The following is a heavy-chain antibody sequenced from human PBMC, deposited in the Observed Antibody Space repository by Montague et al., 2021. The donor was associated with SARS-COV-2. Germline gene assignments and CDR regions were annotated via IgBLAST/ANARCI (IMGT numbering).Heavy chain of an antibody. J-gene: IGHJ4*02. CDR1: GFLFDDYA. V-gene: IGHV3-9*01. CDR3: AKDRIAVAGPGDFDH. D-gene: IGHD6-19*01. CDR2: ISWSSGSI. Sequence: SLRLSCAASGFLFDDYAMHWVRQAPGKGLEWVAGISWSSGSIGYADSVKGRFTISRDNAKNSLHLQMNSLRAEDTALYYCAKDRIAVAGPGDFDHWGQGTLVIVSS.